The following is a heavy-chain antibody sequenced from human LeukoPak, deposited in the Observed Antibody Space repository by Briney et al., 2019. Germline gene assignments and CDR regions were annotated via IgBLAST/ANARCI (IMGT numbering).Heavy chain of an antibody. Sequence: GASVKVSCKASGYTFTGYYMHWLRQPPGQGLEWMGRSNPNSGGTNYAHKLQGRVTMTRDTPISTAYMELSRLRSDDTAVYYCAAAYYYVSSGLDYWGQGTLVTVSS. CDR3: AAAYYYVSSGLDY. V-gene: IGHV1-2*06. J-gene: IGHJ4*02. CDR1: GYTFTGYY. D-gene: IGHD3-22*01. CDR2: SNPNSGGT.